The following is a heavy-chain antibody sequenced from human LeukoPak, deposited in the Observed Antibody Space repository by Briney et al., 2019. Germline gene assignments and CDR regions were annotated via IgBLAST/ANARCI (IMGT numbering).Heavy chain of an antibody. D-gene: IGHD6-13*01. J-gene: IGHJ4*02. CDR2: INYSGTT. Sequence: SETLSLTCTVPGGSLGYYYWSWIRQPPGKGLGWIGYINYSGTTHYNPSLKSRVTISVDTSKNQFSLNLNSVTATDTAVFYCARHAREHYGTSWYDYWGQGALVTVSS. V-gene: IGHV4-59*08. CDR1: GGSLGYYY. CDR3: ARHAREHYGTSWYDY.